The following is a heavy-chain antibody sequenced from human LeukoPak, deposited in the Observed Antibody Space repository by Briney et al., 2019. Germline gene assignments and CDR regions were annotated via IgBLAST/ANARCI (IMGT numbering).Heavy chain of an antibody. CDR1: GFTFSSYS. Sequence: GGSLRLSCAASGFTFSSYSMNWVRQAPGKGLEWVSSISSGSSYIYYADSVKGRFTISRDNAKNSLYLQMNSLRAEDTAVYYCARGSSLPDAFDIWGQGTMVTVSS. V-gene: IGHV3-21*01. CDR3: ARGSSLPDAFDI. CDR2: ISSGSSYI. D-gene: IGHD1-26*01. J-gene: IGHJ3*02.